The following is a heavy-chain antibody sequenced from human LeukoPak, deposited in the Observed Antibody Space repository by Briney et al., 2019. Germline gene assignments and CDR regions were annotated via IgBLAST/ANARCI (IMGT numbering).Heavy chain of an antibody. V-gene: IGHV1-46*01. CDR2: INPSDGTT. Sequence: ASVKVSCKASGYSFTSYYIHWVRQAPGQGLEWMGIINPSDGTTNYAQKFQGRVTMTRDMSTTTVHVELSSLKSDDTAVYYCARGGHTYSYFPKPWDYWGQGTLVTVSS. J-gene: IGHJ4*02. CDR3: ARGGHTYSYFPKPWDY. CDR1: GYSFTSYY. D-gene: IGHD5-18*01.